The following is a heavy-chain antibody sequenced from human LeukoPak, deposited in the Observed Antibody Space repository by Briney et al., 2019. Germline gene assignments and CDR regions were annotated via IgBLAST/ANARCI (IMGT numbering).Heavy chain of an antibody. J-gene: IGHJ4*02. CDR2: IGTGNSYI. V-gene: IGHV3-21*01. CDR3: ARRYCSSTGCLKYFDY. Sequence: GESLRLSCAASGFTFSSYSMNWVRQAPGKGLEWVSSIGTGNSYIYYADSVKGRFTISRDNAKNSLYLQMNSLRAEDTAVYYCARRYCSSTGCLKYFDYWGQGTLVTVSS. D-gene: IGHD2-2*01. CDR1: GFTFSSYS.